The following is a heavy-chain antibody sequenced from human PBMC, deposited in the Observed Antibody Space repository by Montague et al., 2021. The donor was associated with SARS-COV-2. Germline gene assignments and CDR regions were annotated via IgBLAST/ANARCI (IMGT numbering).Heavy chain of an antibody. CDR3: VRDTGSAQAGFDA. CDR2: TNYRYKWTS. D-gene: IGHD4-17*01. CDR1: GDSVWSNTAA. V-gene: IGHV6-1*01. Sequence: CAISGDSVWSNTAAWNWIRQSPSGGLEWLGRTNYRYKWTSDYATSVEGRISIDPDTSKNQFFLHLRSVTPEDTGVNYCVRDTGSAQAGFDAWGQGTLVTVSS. J-gene: IGHJ4*02.